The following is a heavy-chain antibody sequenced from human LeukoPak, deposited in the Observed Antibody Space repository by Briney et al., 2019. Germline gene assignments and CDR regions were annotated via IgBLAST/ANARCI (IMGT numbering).Heavy chain of an antibody. D-gene: IGHD4-17*01. J-gene: IGHJ4*02. CDR2: IYYSGST. V-gene: IGHV4-59*01. CDR1: GGSISSYY. CDR3: ARAAGMTTVTTAFDY. Sequence: SETLSLTCTVSGGSISSYYWSWIRQPPGKGLEWIGYIYYSGSTNYNPSLKSRVTISVDTSKNQFSLKLSSVTAAGTAVYYCARAAGMTTVTTAFDYWGQGTLVTVSS.